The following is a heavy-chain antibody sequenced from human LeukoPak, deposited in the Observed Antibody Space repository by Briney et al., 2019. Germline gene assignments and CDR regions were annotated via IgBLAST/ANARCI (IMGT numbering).Heavy chain of an antibody. CDR3: ARDDSSGGDAFDI. Sequence: SETLSLTCTVSGGSISSYYWSWIRQPPGKGLEWIGYIYHSGSTYYNPSLKSRVTISVDRSKNQFSLRLSSVTAADTAVYYCARDDSSGGDAFDIWGQGTMVTVSS. J-gene: IGHJ3*02. CDR2: IYHSGST. D-gene: IGHD3-22*01. CDR1: GGSISSYY. V-gene: IGHV4-59*12.